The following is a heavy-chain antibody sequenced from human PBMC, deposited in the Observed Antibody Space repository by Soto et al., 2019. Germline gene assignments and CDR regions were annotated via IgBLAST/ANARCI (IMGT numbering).Heavy chain of an antibody. CDR3: AKGSYSYGFEN. V-gene: IGHV4-59*01. J-gene: IGHJ4*02. D-gene: IGHD5-18*01. CDR2: IYYSGST. CDR1: GDSISGYY. Sequence: SETLSLTCTVSGDSISGYYWSWIRQPPEKGLEWIGSIYYSGSTNYNPSLRSRVTISVDTSKNQFSLKLSSVTAADTAVYYCAKGSYSYGFENWGQGTLVTVSS.